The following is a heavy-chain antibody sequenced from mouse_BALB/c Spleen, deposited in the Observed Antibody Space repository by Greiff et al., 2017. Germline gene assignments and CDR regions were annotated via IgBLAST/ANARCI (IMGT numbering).Heavy chain of an antibody. D-gene: IGHD1-1*01. CDR3: TRWDYYGSRTGY. J-gene: IGHJ2*01. CDR1: GYTFTSYW. CDR2: IYPGNSDT. V-gene: IGHV1-5*01. Sequence: VQLQQSGTVLARPGASVKMSCKASGYTFTSYWMHWVKQRPGQGLEWIGAIYPGNSDTSYNQKFKGKAKLTAVTSTSTAYMELSSLTNEDSAVYYCTRWDYYGSRTGYWGQGTTLTVSS.